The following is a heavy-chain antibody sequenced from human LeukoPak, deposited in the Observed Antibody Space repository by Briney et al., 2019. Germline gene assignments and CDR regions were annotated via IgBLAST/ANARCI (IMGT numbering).Heavy chain of an antibody. CDR2: ISSSGSTI. V-gene: IGHV3-11*04. J-gene: IGHJ4*02. CDR1: GFTFSDYY. D-gene: IGHD3-22*01. Sequence: GGSLRLSCAASGFTFSDYYMSWIRQAPGKGLEWVSYISSSGSTIYYADSVKGRFTISRDNAKNSLYLQMNSLRAEDTAVYYCARETYYYDSSGYYHGLPFDYWGQGTLVTVSS. CDR3: ARETYYYDSSGYYHGLPFDY.